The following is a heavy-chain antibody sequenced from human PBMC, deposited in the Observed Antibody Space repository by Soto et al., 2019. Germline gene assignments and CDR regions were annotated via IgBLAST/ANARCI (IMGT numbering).Heavy chain of an antibody. CDR3: AGGYSYVQFDY. CDR1: GGTFSSYA. V-gene: IGHV1-69*13. CDR2: IIPIFGTA. J-gene: IGHJ4*02. D-gene: IGHD5-18*01. Sequence: SVKVSCKASGGTFSSYAISWVRQAPGQGLEWMGGIIPIFGTANYAQKFQGRVAITADESTSTAYMELSSLRSEDTAVHYCAGGYSYVQFDYWGQGTLVTVSS.